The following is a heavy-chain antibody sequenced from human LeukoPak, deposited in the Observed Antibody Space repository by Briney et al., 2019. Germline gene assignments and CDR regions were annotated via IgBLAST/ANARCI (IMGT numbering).Heavy chain of an antibody. CDR2: IYYSGST. D-gene: IGHD3-22*01. J-gene: IGHJ4*02. Sequence: KTSQTLSLTCTVSGGSISSGDYYWSWIRQPPGKGLEWIGYIYYSGSTYYNPSLKSRVTISVDTSKNQFSLKLSSVTAADTAVYYCARLDYDSSGYFCYWGQGTLVTVSS. CDR3: ARLDYDSSGYFCY. V-gene: IGHV4-30-4*01. CDR1: GGSISSGDYY.